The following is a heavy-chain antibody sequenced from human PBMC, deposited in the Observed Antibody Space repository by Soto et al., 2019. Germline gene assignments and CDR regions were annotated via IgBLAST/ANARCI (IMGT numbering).Heavy chain of an antibody. J-gene: IGHJ4*02. V-gene: IGHV1-58*01. CDR1: GFTFTSSA. CDR3: AAFGPLSGYAYYFDY. Sequence: GASVKVSCKASGFTFTSSAVQWVRQARGQRLEWIGWIVVGSGNTNYAQKFQERVTITRDMSTSTAYMELSSLRSEDTAAYYCAAFGPLSGYAYYFDYWGQGTLVTVSS. CDR2: IVVGSGNT. D-gene: IGHD3-22*01.